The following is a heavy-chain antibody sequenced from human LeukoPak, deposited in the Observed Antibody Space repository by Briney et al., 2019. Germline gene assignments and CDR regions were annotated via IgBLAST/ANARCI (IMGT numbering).Heavy chain of an antibody. CDR2: IFYSGST. V-gene: IGHV4-4*02. CDR1: GDSISSNYW. Sequence: SGTLSLTCAVSGDSISSNYWWSWVRQSPGKALEWIGNIFYSGSTYYSPSLKSRVTISLDTSRNQFSLKLNSVTAADTAVYYCAKSNGYGLIDIWGQGTMVTVSS. J-gene: IGHJ3*02. D-gene: IGHD3-22*01. CDR3: AKSNGYGLIDI.